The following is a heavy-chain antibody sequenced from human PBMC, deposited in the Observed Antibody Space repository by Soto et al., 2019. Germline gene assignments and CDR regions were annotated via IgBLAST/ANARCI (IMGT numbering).Heavy chain of an antibody. CDR3: AKSGGASPYYFDY. V-gene: IGHV3-23*01. CDR1: AFTFNTYA. J-gene: IGHJ4*02. D-gene: IGHD3-10*01. Sequence: EVQLLESGGGLVQPGGSLRLSCAASAFTFNTYAMGWVRQAPGKGLEWVSAISVSGGGTYYADSVKGRFTISRDTSKNTLYLHMNSLRAADTAVYYCAKSGGASPYYFDYCGRGTLVTVSS. CDR2: ISVSGGGT.